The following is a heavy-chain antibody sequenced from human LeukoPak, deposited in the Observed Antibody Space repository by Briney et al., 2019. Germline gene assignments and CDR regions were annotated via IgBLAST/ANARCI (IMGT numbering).Heavy chain of an antibody. J-gene: IGHJ6*02. CDR1: GFTFSSYV. Sequence: GGSLRLSCAASGFTFSSYVMSWVRQAPGKGLEWVSAISGSGGSTYYADSVKGRFTISGDNSKNTLYLQMNSLRAEDTAVYYCGRAHGRGYYYYGMDVWGQGTTVTVSS. D-gene: IGHD1-26*01. V-gene: IGHV3-23*01. CDR2: ISGSGGST. CDR3: GRAHGRGYYYYGMDV.